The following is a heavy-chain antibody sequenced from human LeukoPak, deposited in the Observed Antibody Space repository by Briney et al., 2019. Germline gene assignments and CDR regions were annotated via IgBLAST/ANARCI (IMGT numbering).Heavy chain of an antibody. CDR1: GFTFSSYS. V-gene: IGHV3-21*01. CDR2: FSSSSSYI. J-gene: IGHJ4*02. Sequence: GGSLILSCAASGFTFSSYSMNWVRQAPGKGLEWDSSFSSSSSYIYYADSVKGQFTISRDNAKNSLYLQINSLRAEDTAVYYCARESLLWFGESPTPFDYWGQGNLVTVSS. CDR3: ARESLLWFGESPTPFDY. D-gene: IGHD3-10*01.